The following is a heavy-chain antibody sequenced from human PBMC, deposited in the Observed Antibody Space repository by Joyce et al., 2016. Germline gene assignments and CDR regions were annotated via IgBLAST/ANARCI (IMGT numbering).Heavy chain of an antibody. D-gene: IGHD6-25*01. CDR1: GLTLSNYG. Sequence: QVQLVESGGGVVKPGRSMSLYCAASGLTLSNYGVHWVRQAPGKGMEWVAVISYDGIYKYYADSVKGRFTISRENSKNTVFLEMNSLRTEDTAVYYCAKILTATYSSGWFLDYWGQGTLVTVSS. CDR3: AKILTATYSSGWFLDY. CDR2: ISYDGIYK. V-gene: IGHV3-30*18. J-gene: IGHJ4*02.